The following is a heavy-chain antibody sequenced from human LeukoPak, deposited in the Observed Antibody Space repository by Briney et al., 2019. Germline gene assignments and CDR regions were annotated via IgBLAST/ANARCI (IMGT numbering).Heavy chain of an antibody. D-gene: IGHD3-10*01. V-gene: IGHV1-69*13. J-gene: IGHJ4*02. CDR1: GGAFSNYA. Sequence: SVKVSCKSSGGAFSNYAISWVRLAPGRSPEWMGGIIPILGTTIYAQKFQGRVTITAEESTQTVYLDLSSLKSEDTALYYCATGPKRYGSGTYYYFDSWGQGTLVTVSS. CDR2: IIPILGTT. CDR3: ATGPKRYGSGTYYYFDS.